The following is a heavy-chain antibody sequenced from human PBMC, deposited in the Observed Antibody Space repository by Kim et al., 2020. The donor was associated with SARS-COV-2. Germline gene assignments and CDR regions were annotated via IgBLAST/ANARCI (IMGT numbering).Heavy chain of an antibody. J-gene: IGHJ5*02. D-gene: IGHD2-21*01. CDR3: ARGGPTYCGGDCYYNL. Sequence: SVKGRFTISRDNSKNTLYLQMNSLRAEDTAVYYCARGGPTYCGGDCYYNLWGQGTLVTVSS. V-gene: IGHV3-30*01.